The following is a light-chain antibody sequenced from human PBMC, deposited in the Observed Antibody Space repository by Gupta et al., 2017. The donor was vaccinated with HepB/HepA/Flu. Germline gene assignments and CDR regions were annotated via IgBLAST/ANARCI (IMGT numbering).Light chain of an antibody. J-gene: IGLJ3*02. CDR1: SSNIGRNT. CDR3: ATWDDSLNGPV. V-gene: IGLV1-44*01. CDR2: SND. Sequence: SVLTQPPSASGTPGQRVTISFSGSSSNIGRNTVNWYQQVPGTAPKLLIYSNDQRPSGVPDRFSGSKSGTSASLAISGLQSEDEADYYCATWDDSLNGPVFGGGTKLTVL.